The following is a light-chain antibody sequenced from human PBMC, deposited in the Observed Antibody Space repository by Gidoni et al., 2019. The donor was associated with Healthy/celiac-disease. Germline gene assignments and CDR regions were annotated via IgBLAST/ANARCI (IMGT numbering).Light chain of an antibody. Sequence: AIQLTQSPSSLSASVGDRVTITFRASQGISSALAWYQQKPGKAPKLLIYDASSLESGVPSRFSGSGSGTDFTLTISSLQPEDFATYYCQQFNSYPPITFXXXTRLEIK. CDR3: QQFNSYPPIT. V-gene: IGKV1-13*02. CDR1: QGISSA. CDR2: DAS. J-gene: IGKJ5*01.